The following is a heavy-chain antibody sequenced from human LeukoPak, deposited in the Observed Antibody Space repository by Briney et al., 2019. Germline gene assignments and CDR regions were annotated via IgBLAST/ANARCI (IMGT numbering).Heavy chain of an antibody. CDR1: GGSFSGYY. CDR2: INYSGST. V-gene: IGHV4-34*01. Sequence: PSETLSLTCAVYGGSFSGYYWSWIRQPPGKGLEWIGEINYSGSTNYNPSLKSRVTISVDTSKNQFSLKLSSVTAADTAVYYCARAGAMVRGVIMRYWGQGTLVTVSS. CDR3: ARAGAMVRGVIMRY. D-gene: IGHD3-10*01. J-gene: IGHJ4*02.